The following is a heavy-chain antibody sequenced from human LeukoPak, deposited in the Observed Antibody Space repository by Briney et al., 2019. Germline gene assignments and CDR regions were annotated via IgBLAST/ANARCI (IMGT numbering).Heavy chain of an antibody. CDR2: ISSSGSAI. D-gene: IGHD3-3*01. CDR3: ARGNLTYDFWSGSLGN. Sequence: GSLRLSCAASGFTFTDYYMNWIRQAPGMGLEWVSYISSSGSAIYYADSVKGRFTISRDNAKNSLYLQMNSLRAEDTAVYYCARGNLTYDFWSGSLGNWGQGTLVTVSS. CDR1: GFTFTDYY. V-gene: IGHV3-11*01. J-gene: IGHJ4*02.